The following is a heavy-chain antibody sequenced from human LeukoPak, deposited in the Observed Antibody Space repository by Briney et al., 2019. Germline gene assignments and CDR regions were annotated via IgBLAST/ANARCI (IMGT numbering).Heavy chain of an antibody. CDR2: MNPNSGNT. V-gene: IGHV1-8*01. CDR1: GYTFTSYD. CDR3: ARSRAAKYYMDV. Sequence: GASVRVSSKASGYTFTSYDINWVRQATGQGREWMGWMNPNSGNTGYAQKFQGRVTMTRNTSISTAYMELSSLRSEDTAVYYCARSRAAKYYMDVWGKGTTVTVSS. D-gene: IGHD6-25*01. J-gene: IGHJ6*03.